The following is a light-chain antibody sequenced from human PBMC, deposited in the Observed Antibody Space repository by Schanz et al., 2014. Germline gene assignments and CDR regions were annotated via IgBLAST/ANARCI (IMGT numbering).Light chain of an antibody. CDR2: AAS. V-gene: IGKV1-27*01. J-gene: IGKJ5*01. Sequence: DIQMTQSPSSLSASVGDRVTLTCRASQGLKNYLAWYQQKPGKVPKLLIYAASTLQSGVPSRFSGSGSGTDFTLTISSLQPEDFATYYCQQYNSYPFTFGQGTRLEIK. CDR3: QQYNSYPFT. CDR1: QGLKNY.